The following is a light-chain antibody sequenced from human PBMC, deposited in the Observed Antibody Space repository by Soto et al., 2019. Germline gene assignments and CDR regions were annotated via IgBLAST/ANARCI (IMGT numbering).Light chain of an antibody. CDR2: DAY. V-gene: IGKV3-11*01. Sequence: EVVLTQSPATLSLSPGESATLSCRASQSVDIYLAWYQQKPGQAPRLLIYDAYNRATGIPARFSGSGSGTDFTLTISCLEPEDFAVYYCQQRRIWPPLTFGGGTKVEIK. CDR3: QQRRIWPPLT. J-gene: IGKJ4*01. CDR1: QSVDIY.